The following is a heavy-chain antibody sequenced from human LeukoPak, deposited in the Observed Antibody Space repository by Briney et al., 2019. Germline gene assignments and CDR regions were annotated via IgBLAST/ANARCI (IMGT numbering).Heavy chain of an antibody. D-gene: IGHD6-13*01. CDR1: GYIFTSYG. Sequence: GASVKVSCKASGYIFTSYGISWVRQAPGQGLEWMGWISTYNGNTDYAQKVQGRVTMTTDTPTSTAYMELRNLRSDDTAVYYCARDRLLGQQLVPSFDYWGQGTLVTVSS. V-gene: IGHV1-18*01. CDR2: ISTYNGNT. J-gene: IGHJ4*02. CDR3: ARDRLLGQQLVPSFDY.